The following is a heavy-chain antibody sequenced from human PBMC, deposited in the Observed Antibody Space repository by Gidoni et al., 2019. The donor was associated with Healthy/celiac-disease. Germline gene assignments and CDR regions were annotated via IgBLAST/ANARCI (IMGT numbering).Heavy chain of an antibody. CDR1: GFTFSDYY. CDR2: IISSSSYT. V-gene: IGHV3-11*05. CDR3: ARSLPYYPKDY. Sequence: QVQLVESGGGLVKPGGSLRLSCAASGFTFSDYYMSWIRQAPGKGLEWVSYIISSSSYTNYADSVKGRFTISRDNAKNSLYLQMNSLRAEDTAVYYCARSLPYYPKDYWGQGTLVTVSS. J-gene: IGHJ4*02. D-gene: IGHD3-10*01.